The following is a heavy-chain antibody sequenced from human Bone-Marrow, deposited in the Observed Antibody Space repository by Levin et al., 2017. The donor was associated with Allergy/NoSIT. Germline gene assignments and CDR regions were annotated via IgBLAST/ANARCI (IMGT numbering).Heavy chain of an antibody. CDR1: GYTFTSYG. V-gene: IGHV1-18*01. CDR2: ISAYNGNT. Sequence: VASVKVSCKASGYTFTSYGISWVRQAPGQGLEWMGWISAYNGNTNYAQKLQGRVTMTTDTSTSTAYMELRSLRSDDTAVYYCADVPDGAAGTTTISGLRSWGQGTLVTVSS. D-gene: IGHD6-13*01. J-gene: IGHJ5*02. CDR3: ADVPDGAAGTTTISGLRS.